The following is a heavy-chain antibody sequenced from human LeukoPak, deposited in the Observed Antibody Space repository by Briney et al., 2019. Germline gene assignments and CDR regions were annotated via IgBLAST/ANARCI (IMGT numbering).Heavy chain of an antibody. CDR2: IRSKPNSYAT. CDR3: SRLYGDYVDDY. D-gene: IGHD4-17*01. J-gene: IGHJ4*02. Sequence: GGSLRLSCAASGFSFSGAAMHWVRKASGKGLEWVGRIRSKPNSYATAYGASVKGRFTISRDDSKSTVYLQMNSLKTEDTAVYYCSRLYGDYVDDYWGQGTLVTVSS. V-gene: IGHV3-73*01. CDR1: GFSFSGAA.